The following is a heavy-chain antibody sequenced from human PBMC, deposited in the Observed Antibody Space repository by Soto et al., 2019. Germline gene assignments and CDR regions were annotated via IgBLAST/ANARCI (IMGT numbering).Heavy chain of an antibody. V-gene: IGHV3-7*03. CDR3: ARDRPRYSSGWSLFDY. J-gene: IGHJ4*02. Sequence: GGSLRLSCAASGFTFSSYWMSWVRQAPGKGLEWVANIKQDGSEKYYVDSVKGRFTIPRDNAKSSLYLQMNSLRAEDTAVYYCARDRPRYSSGWSLFDYWGQGTLVTVSS. CDR1: GFTFSSYW. CDR2: IKQDGSEK. D-gene: IGHD6-19*01.